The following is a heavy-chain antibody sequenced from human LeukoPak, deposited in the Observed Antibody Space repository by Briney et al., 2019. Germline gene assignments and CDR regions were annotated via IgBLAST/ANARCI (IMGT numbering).Heavy chain of an antibody. CDR1: GGSISSGSYY. D-gene: IGHD6-13*01. Sequence: SETLSLTCTVSGGSISSGSYYWSWIRQPGGKGLEWIGRIYTSGSTNYNPSLKSRVTISVDTSKNQFSLKLSSVTAADTAVYYCARLGPAAGTSFDYWGQGTLVTVSS. V-gene: IGHV4-61*02. J-gene: IGHJ4*02. CDR3: ARLGPAAGTSFDY. CDR2: IYTSGST.